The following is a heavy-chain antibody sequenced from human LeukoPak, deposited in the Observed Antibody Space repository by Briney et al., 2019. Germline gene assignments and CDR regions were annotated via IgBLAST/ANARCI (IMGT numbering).Heavy chain of an antibody. J-gene: IGHJ6*02. Sequence: SETLSLTCTVSGGSISSYYWSWIRQPPGKGLEWIGYIYYSGSTNYSPSLKSRVTISVDTSKNQFSLKLSSVTAADTAVYYCARVLGYCSSTSCRHYYYYGMDVWGQGTTVTVSS. CDR3: ARVLGYCSSTSCRHYYYYGMDV. CDR2: IYYSGST. D-gene: IGHD2-2*01. CDR1: GGSISSYY. V-gene: IGHV4-59*01.